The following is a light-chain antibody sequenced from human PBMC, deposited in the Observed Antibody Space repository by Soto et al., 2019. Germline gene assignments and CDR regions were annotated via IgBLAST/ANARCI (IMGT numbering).Light chain of an antibody. CDR3: QSADSSGTSL. Sequence: SYELTQPPSVSVSPGQTARITCFGDALPKQYAYWYQQKPGQAPVLVIYKDSDRPSGIPERFSGSSSWTTVTLTISGVQAEDEADYYCQSADSSGTSLFGGGTKLTVL. V-gene: IGLV3-25*03. CDR1: ALPKQY. J-gene: IGLJ2*01. CDR2: KDS.